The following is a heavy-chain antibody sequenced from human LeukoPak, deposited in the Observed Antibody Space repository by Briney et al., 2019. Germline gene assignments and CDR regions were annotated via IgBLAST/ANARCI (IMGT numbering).Heavy chain of an antibody. J-gene: IGHJ4*02. V-gene: IGHV4-59*08. Sequence: PSETLSLTCTVSGGSISSYYWSWIRQPPGKGLEWIGYIYYSGSTYYNPSLKSRVTISVDTSKNQFSLKLSSVTAADTAVYYCARRRVTYYYDSSGYYWGQGTLVTVSS. CDR3: ARRRVTYYYDSSGYY. CDR2: IYYSGST. CDR1: GGSISSYY. D-gene: IGHD3-22*01.